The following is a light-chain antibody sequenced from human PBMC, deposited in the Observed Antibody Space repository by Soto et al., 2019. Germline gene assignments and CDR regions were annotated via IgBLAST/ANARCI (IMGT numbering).Light chain of an antibody. CDR3: SSYAGDKSHVL. Sequence: QSVLTQPPSVSGAPGQRVTISCTGSSSNIGAGYDVHWYQQLPGTAPKLLIYGNSNRPSGVPDRFSGSKSGNTASLTVSGLQAEDEGEYYCSSYAGDKSHVLFGGGTKVTVL. CDR2: GNS. CDR1: SSNIGAGYD. V-gene: IGLV1-40*01. J-gene: IGLJ2*01.